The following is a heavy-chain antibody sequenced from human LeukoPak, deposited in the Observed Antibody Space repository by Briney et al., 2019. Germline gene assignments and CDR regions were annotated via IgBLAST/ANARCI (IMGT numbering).Heavy chain of an antibody. V-gene: IGHV1-69*01. J-gene: IGHJ6*04. CDR3: AAPYGSGTPGMYGMDV. Sequence: ASVKVSCKASGGTFSSYAIGWVRQAPGQGLEWMGGIIPIFGTANYAQKFQGRVTITADESTSTAYMELSSPTSEDTAVYYCAAPYGSGTPGMYGMDVWGRGTTVTVSS. CDR1: GGTFSSYA. D-gene: IGHD3-10*01. CDR2: IIPIFGTA.